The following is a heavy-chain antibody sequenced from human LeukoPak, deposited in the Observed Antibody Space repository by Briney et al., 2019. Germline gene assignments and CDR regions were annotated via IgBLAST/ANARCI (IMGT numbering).Heavy chain of an antibody. D-gene: IGHD2-15*01. CDR2: IYHSGST. CDR1: GYSINSGYY. J-gene: IGHJ5*02. V-gene: IGHV4-38-2*01. Sequence: SETLSLTCAVSGYSINSGYYWGWIRQPPGKGLEWIGSIYHSGSTYYNPSLKSRVTISVDTSKNQFSLKVSSVTAADTAVYYCARQAIAATGNWFDPWGQGTLVTVSS. CDR3: ARQAIAATGNWFDP.